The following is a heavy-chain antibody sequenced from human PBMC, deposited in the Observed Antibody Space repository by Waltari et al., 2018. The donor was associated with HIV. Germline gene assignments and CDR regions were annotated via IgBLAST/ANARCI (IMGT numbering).Heavy chain of an antibody. V-gene: IGHV4-31*03. Sequence: QVQLQESGPGLVKPSQTLSLSCTVSGVSISSGGYYRTWVRLLPGKGLEWIAYMYDSGNTYSNPSLKRRVTISMDASKNPFSLKLFAVTAAYTAVYYCAREINMAAGNYGMDVWGQGTTVTVSS. CDR1: GVSISSGGYY. J-gene: IGHJ6*02. CDR2: MYDSGNT. CDR3: AREINMAAGNYGMDV. D-gene: IGHD2-15*01.